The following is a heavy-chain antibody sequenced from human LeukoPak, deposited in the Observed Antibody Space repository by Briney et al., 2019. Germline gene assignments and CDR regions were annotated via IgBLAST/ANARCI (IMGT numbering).Heavy chain of an antibody. CDR1: GFTFSSYS. V-gene: IGHV3-21*01. CDR3: ARVVYRGTIVVVPAAMRDAFDI. CDR2: ISSSSSNI. D-gene: IGHD2-2*01. Sequence: GGSLRLSCAASGFTFSSYSMNWVRQAPGKGLEWVSSISSSSSNIYYADSVKGRFTISRDNAKNSLYLQMSSLRAENTAVYYCARVVYRGTIVVVPAAMRDAFDIWGQGTMVTVSS. J-gene: IGHJ3*02.